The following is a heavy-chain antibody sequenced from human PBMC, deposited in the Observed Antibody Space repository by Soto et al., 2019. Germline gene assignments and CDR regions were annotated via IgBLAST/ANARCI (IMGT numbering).Heavy chain of an antibody. V-gene: IGHV5-10-1*01. CDR1: GYSFTSYW. J-gene: IGHJ6*02. CDR2: IDPSDSYT. Sequence: PGESLKISCKGSGYSFTSYWISWVRQMPGKGLEWMGRIDPSDSYTNYSPSFQGHVTISADKSISTAYLQWRSLKASDTAMYYCARHGRGHYYYYGMDVWGQGTTVTVSS. CDR3: ARHGRGHYYYYGMDV.